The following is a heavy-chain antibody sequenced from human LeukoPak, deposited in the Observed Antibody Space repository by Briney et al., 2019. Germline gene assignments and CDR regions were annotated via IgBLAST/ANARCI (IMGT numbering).Heavy chain of an antibody. Sequence: SPKVSCKPFGYTLTGYYIHWVRQSPGQRLGWRGWINPSSGETNYAQKFQGRVTMTRDTSISTTYMELRRLTSDDTAVYYCARDLAVATLWGQGTLVTVSS. CDR1: GYTLTGYY. CDR3: ARDLAVATL. D-gene: IGHD6-19*01. CDR2: INPSSGET. V-gene: IGHV1-2*02. J-gene: IGHJ4*02.